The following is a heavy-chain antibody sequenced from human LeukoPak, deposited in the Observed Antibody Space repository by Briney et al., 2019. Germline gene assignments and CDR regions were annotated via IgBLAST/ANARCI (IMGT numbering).Heavy chain of an antibody. J-gene: IGHJ3*01. V-gene: IGHV3-7*01. Sequence: GGSLRLSCAASGFTFSTYWMTWVRQAPGKGLEWVANMKGDGSEIHYVDSVKGRFTISRDNAKNSLYLQMNYLRAEDTAVYYYARPAYTAAYDLWGQGTMVTVSS. CDR1: GFTFSTYW. CDR2: MKGDGSEI. CDR3: ARPAYTAAYDL. D-gene: IGHD3-16*01.